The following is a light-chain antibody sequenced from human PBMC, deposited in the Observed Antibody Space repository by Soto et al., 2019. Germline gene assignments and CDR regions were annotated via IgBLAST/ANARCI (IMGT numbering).Light chain of an antibody. CDR3: SSYAGSNNFV. V-gene: IGLV2-8*01. J-gene: IGLJ1*01. CDR1: SSDVGGYNY. CDR2: EIS. Sequence: QSVLTQPPSASGSPGQSVTISCSGTSSDVGGYNYVSRHQQHPGKAPKLMIYEISKRPSGVPDRFSGSKSGNTASLIVSGLQAEDEADYYCSSYAGSNNFVFGTGTKVTVL.